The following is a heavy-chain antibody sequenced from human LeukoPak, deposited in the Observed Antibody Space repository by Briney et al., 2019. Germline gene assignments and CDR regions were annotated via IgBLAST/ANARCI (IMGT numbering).Heavy chain of an antibody. CDR2: ISGSGGST. J-gene: IGHJ4*02. CDR1: GFTFSSYA. Sequence: GGSLRRSCAASGFTFSSYAMSWVRQAPGKGLEWVSAISGSGGSTYYADSVKGRFTISRDNSKNTLYLQMNSLRAEDTAVYYCAKTPVAYCSGGSCYGYWGQGTLVTVSS. CDR3: AKTPVAYCSGGSCYGY. D-gene: IGHD2-15*01. V-gene: IGHV3-23*01.